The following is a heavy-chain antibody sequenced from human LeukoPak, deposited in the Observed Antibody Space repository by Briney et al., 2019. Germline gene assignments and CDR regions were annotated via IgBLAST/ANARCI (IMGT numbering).Heavy chain of an antibody. D-gene: IGHD6-19*01. Sequence: GGSPRLSCAASGFTFSSYAMHWVRQAPGKGLEWVAVISYDGSNKYYADSVKGRFTISRDNSKNTLYLQMKSLRAEDTAVYYCARDRSGQWLVGETRDAFDIWGQGTLVTVSS. CDR1: GFTFSSYA. CDR3: ARDRSGQWLVGETRDAFDI. J-gene: IGHJ3*02. V-gene: IGHV3-30*04. CDR2: ISYDGSNK.